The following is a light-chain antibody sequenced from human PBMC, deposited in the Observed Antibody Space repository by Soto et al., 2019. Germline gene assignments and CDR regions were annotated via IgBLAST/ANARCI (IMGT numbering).Light chain of an antibody. CDR1: QSVSSDY. CDR2: GAS. CDR3: QHGVT. J-gene: IGKJ3*01. V-gene: IGKV3-20*01. Sequence: EIVLTQSPGTLSLSPGERGALSCRASQSVSSDYLAWYQQKPGQAPRLLIFGASSRATGIPDRFSGSGSGTDFTLTISRLEPEDFAVYYCQHGVTFGPGTKVDIK.